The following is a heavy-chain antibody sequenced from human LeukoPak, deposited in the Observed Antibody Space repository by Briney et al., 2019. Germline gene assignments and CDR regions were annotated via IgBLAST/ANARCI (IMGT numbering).Heavy chain of an antibody. CDR1: GSSFTSYW. D-gene: IGHD1-26*01. CDR3: AIPSIVGAAFDI. V-gene: IGHV5-51*01. Sequence: GASLQISCQGSGSSFTSYWIGWVRQVPGKGLEWMGIIYPGDSDTRYSPSFQGQVTISADKSISTAYLQWSSLKASDTAMYYCAIPSIVGAAFDIWGQGTMVTVSS. CDR2: IYPGDSDT. J-gene: IGHJ3*02.